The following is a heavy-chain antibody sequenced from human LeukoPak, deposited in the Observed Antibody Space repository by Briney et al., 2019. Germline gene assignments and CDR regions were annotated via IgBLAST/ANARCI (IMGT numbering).Heavy chain of an antibody. CDR2: IYAGDSDT. D-gene: IGHD3-10*01. J-gene: IGHJ4*02. CDR3: ARRQGGGSSSFDY. V-gene: IGHV5-51*01. CDR1: GYSFTTYW. Sequence: GESLEISCRGSGYSFTTYWIGWVRPMPGKGLEWMGIIYAGDSDTRYSPSFQGQVTISADKSITTAYLQWSSLKASDTAIYYCARRQGGGSSSFDYWGQGTLVTVSS.